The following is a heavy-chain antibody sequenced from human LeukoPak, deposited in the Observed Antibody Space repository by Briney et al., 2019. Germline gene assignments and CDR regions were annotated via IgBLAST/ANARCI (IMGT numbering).Heavy chain of an antibody. Sequence: PSETLSLTCTLSGDSISSSDHYWVWIRQSPGKGLEWIGSVSQSGNTYYKSSLKSRVTVSIDTSKNEFSLILTSVTAADTAVYYCARVSSSWYQDWYFDLWGRGTLVTVSS. CDR2: VSQSGNT. CDR3: ARVSSSWYQDWYFDL. J-gene: IGHJ2*01. V-gene: IGHV4-39*07. D-gene: IGHD6-13*01. CDR1: GDSISSSDHY.